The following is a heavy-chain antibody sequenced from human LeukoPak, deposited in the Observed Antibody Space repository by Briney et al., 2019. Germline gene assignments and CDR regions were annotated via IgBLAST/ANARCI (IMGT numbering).Heavy chain of an antibody. J-gene: IGHJ4*02. V-gene: IGHV3-66*02. CDR1: GFTVSSNY. D-gene: IGHD3-22*01. CDR2: IYSGGST. CDR3: ARGRLSGYYYDSSGYGY. Sequence: PGGSLRLSCAASGFTVSSNYMSWVRQAPGKGLEWVSVIYSGGSTYYADSVKGRFTISRDNSKNTLYLQMNSLRAEDTAVYYCARGRLSGYYYDSSGYGYWGQGTLVTVSS.